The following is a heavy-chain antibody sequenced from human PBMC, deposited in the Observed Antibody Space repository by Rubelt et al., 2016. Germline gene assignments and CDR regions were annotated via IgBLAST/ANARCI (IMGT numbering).Heavy chain of an antibody. J-gene: IGHJ2*01. D-gene: IGHD4-17*01. CDR2: IIPVFGTA. V-gene: IGHV1-69*01. Sequence: QVQLVQSGAEVKKPESSVKVSCTASGGTFSSYAISWVRQAPGQGLEWMGGIIPVFGTANYAQKFQGRVTIPADESTSTAYMELSSLRSEDTAVYYCARGDATVPRSYWYFDLWGRGTLVTVSS. CDR3: ARGDATVPRSYWYFDL. CDR1: GGTFSSYA.